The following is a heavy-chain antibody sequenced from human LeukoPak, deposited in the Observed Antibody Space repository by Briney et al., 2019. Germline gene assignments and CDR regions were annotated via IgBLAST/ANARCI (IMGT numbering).Heavy chain of an antibody. Sequence: SQTLSLTCAISGDSVSTNSAAWNWVRQSPSRGLEWLGRTYYRSKWYHDYAPSVQSRITINPDTSKNQFSLHLNSVTPEDTAVYYCARGNRDFDSWGQGTLVTVSS. V-gene: IGHV6-1*01. CDR3: ARGNRDFDS. J-gene: IGHJ5*01. CDR2: TYYRSKWYH. D-gene: IGHD2-21*02. CDR1: GDSVSTNSAA.